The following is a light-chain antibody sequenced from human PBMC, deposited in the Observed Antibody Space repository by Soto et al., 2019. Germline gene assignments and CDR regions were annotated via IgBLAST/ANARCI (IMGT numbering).Light chain of an antibody. J-gene: IGKJ1*01. CDR2: GAS. V-gene: IGKV1-5*01. CDR3: QQYRRNKWS. CDR1: QSVGTW. Sequence: DIQMTQSPSTLSASVGGRVTITCRASQSVGTWVAWYQQKPGKAPKLLIYGASNLESGVPSRFSGSGSGTEFTLTITTLQPDDFATYFCQQYRRNKWSFGPGTKV.